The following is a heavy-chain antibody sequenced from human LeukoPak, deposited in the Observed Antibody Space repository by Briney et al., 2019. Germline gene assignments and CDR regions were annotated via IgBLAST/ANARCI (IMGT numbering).Heavy chain of an antibody. CDR2: ISGSGGST. J-gene: IGHJ6*03. CDR1: GFTFSSYA. V-gene: IGHV3-23*01. CDR3: AKEGRSPDYYYYYMDV. Sequence: GGSLRLSCAASGFTFSSYAMSWVRQAPGKGLEWVSAISGSGGSTYYADSVKGRFTISRDNSKNTLYLQMNSLRAEDTAVYYCAKEGRSPDYYYYYMDVWGKGTTVTISS.